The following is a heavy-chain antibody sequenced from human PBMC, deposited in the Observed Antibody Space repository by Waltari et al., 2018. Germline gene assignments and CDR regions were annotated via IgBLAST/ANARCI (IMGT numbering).Heavy chain of an antibody. J-gene: IGHJ3*02. V-gene: IGHV4-34*01. CDR3: ARGRSRVGATSTRAFDI. D-gene: IGHD1-26*01. Sequence: QVQLQQWGAGLLKPSETLSLTRAVYGGSFSGYYWSWIRQPPGKGLGWIGGIKHGGSTNYNPSIKSRVTISVNTSRNQFSRKLSSVTAADTAVYYCARGRSRVGATSTRAFDIWGQGTMVTVSS. CDR2: IKHGGST. CDR1: GGSFSGYY.